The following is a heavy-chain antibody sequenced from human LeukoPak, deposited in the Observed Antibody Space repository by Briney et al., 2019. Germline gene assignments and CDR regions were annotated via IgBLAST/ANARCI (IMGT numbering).Heavy chain of an antibody. CDR3: ARGSILGATGYD. Sequence: GGSLRLSCATSGFSFSDSSMAWVRQAPGKGLEWVSSISGNSYWIYYAGPVKDRFTISRDNARNSLYLEMERLSADDTAVYYCARGSILGATGYDWGQGTLVAVSS. D-gene: IGHD1-26*01. CDR2: ISGNSYWI. V-gene: IGHV3-21*01. J-gene: IGHJ4*02. CDR1: GFSFSDSS.